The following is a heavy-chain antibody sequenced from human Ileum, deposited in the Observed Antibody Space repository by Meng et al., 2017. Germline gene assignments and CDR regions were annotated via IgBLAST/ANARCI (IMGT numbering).Heavy chain of an antibody. V-gene: IGHV4-30-4*01. D-gene: IGHD3-10*01. CDR1: GGSFSSDNYY. J-gene: IGHJ4*02. CDR2: TYYNGSP. Sequence: QVQLQESGPGPVKPSQTLFLTCSVPGGSFSSDNYYWTWIRQTPGKGLEWIGLTYYNGSPFYNPSLRSRVTISVDTSKDQFSLKLTPVTAADTAVYYCARERRHYYGSGSFDYWGQGILVTVSS. CDR3: ARERRHYYGSGSFDY.